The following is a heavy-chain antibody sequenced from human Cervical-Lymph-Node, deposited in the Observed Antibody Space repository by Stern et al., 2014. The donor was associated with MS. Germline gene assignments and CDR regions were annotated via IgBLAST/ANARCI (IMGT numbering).Heavy chain of an antibody. CDR3: ARDQTSTEKGLDY. J-gene: IGHJ4*02. CDR2: VIPGNGDT. D-gene: IGHD1-1*01. CDR1: GYTFTSYA. Sequence: QVQLMQSGAELKKPGASVKVSCKAFGYTFTSYAIHWVRQAPGQRLEWVGWVIPGNGDTRYARNLQGRVTINRDTSANTAYMELNSLRSEDTAIYYCARDQTSTEKGLDYWGQGTLVTVSS. V-gene: IGHV1-3*01.